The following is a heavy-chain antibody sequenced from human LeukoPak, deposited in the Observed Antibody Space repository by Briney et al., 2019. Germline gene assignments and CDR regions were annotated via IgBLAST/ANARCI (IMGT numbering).Heavy chain of an antibody. J-gene: IGHJ4*02. CDR1: RSSFTYW. CDR2: IYSGDSHT. D-gene: IGHD4-17*01. Sequence: PGESLKITCKGSRSSFTYWIGWVRQMPGKGLEWMGIIYSGDSHTKYSPSFQGRVTISADKSISTAYLQWSSLEASDTAMYYCASARHGDYVWDYWGQGTLVTVSS. CDR3: ASARHGDYVWDY. V-gene: IGHV5-51*01.